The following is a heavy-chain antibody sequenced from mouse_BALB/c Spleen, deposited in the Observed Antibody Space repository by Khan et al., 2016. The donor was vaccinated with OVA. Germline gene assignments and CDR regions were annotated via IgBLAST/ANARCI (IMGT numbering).Heavy chain of an antibody. D-gene: IGHD1-1*01. J-gene: IGHJ3*01. CDR1: GFSLTSYG. CDR2: IWAGGST. Sequence: QVQLKESGPGLVAPSQTLSIICTVSGFSLTSYGVHWVRQPPGKGLEWLGVIWAGGSTNHNSALMSRLSISKDNSKSQVFLKMNSLQTDDTARYSCARAFYYGAWFAYWGQGTLVTVSA. V-gene: IGHV2-9*02. CDR3: ARAFYYGAWFAY.